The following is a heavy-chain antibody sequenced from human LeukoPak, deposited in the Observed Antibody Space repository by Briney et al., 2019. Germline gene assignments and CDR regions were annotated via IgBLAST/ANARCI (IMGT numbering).Heavy chain of an antibody. CDR1: GFTFISYG. J-gene: IGHJ4*02. CDR3: AKPPEVGATVGYFDY. CDR2: ISFDGSNQ. D-gene: IGHD1-26*01. V-gene: IGHV3-30*18. Sequence: GGSLRLSCAASGFTFISYGMHWVRQAPGKGLEWVALISFDGSNQYYADSVKGRFTISRDNSKNTLYLQMNSLRAEDTAVYYCAKPPEVGATVGYFDYWGQGTLVTVSS.